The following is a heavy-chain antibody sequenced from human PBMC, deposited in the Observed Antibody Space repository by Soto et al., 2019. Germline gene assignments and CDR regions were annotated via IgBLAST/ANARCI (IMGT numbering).Heavy chain of an antibody. CDR1: GFTFSSYA. D-gene: IGHD3-22*01. Sequence: EVQLLESGGGLVQPGGSLRLSCAASGFTFSSYAMSWVRQAPGKGLEWVSVISGSGGSTYYADSVKGRFTISRDNSKNTLYLQMNSLTAEDTAVYYCAKSKVVAPSDFDYWGQGTLVTVSS. V-gene: IGHV3-23*01. CDR2: ISGSGGST. CDR3: AKSKVVAPSDFDY. J-gene: IGHJ4*02.